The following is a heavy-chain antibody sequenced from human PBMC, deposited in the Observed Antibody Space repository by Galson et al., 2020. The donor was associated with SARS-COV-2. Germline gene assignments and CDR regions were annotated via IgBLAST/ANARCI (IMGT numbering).Heavy chain of an antibody. Sequence: TGGSLRLSCAASGITVSSNYMSWVRQAPGKGLEWVSVIYSGGSTFYGDSVKGRFTISRDNSKNTLYLQMNSLRAEDTAVYYCVRDSPVTRGFAFDIWGQGTMVTVSS. J-gene: IGHJ3*02. CDR3: VRDSPVTRGFAFDI. CDR1: GITVSSNY. V-gene: IGHV3-66*01. CDR2: IYSGGST. D-gene: IGHD4-17*01.